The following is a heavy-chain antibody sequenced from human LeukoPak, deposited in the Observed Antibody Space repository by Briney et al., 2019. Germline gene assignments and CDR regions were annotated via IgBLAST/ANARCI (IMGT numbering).Heavy chain of an antibody. J-gene: IGHJ4*02. CDR1: GYTFTSYY. CDR2: INPNSGDT. D-gene: IGHD2-2*01. Sequence: ASVKVSCKASGYTFTSYYMHWVRQAPGQGLEWMGRINPNSGDTNYAQKFQGRVTMTRDTSISTAYMELSRLRSDDTAVYYCARDYCSSTSCLFDYWGQGTLVTVSS. V-gene: IGHV1-2*06. CDR3: ARDYCSSTSCLFDY.